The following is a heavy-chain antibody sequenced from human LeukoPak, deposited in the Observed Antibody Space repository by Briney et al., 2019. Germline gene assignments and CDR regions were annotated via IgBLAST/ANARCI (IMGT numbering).Heavy chain of an antibody. CDR3: ARAEAVAAPCDY. V-gene: IGHV4-39*01. CDR2: SST. Sequence: SETLSLTCTVSGGSIGSSGHYWGWIRQPPGKGLEWIGSSSTYYNPSLKSRVTISVDTSKNQFSLKLSSVTAADTAVYYCARAEAVAAPCDYWGQGTLVTVSS. J-gene: IGHJ4*02. D-gene: IGHD6-19*01. CDR1: GGSIGSSGHY.